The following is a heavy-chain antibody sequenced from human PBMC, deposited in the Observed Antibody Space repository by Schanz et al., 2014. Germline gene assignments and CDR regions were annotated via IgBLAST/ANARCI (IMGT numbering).Heavy chain of an antibody. CDR2: ISANNGNT. Sequence: QVQLVQSGAEVKKPGASVGVSCKASGYTFTNYGVTWVRQAPGQGLEWMGWISANNGNTNYAQKFQGRVTMTTDTSTSTAYMELSSLTSEDTAVHYCARGRGFYDYCGQGTLVTVSS. CDR1: GYTFTNYG. J-gene: IGHJ4*02. CDR3: ARGRGFYDY. V-gene: IGHV1-18*01. D-gene: IGHD3-10*01.